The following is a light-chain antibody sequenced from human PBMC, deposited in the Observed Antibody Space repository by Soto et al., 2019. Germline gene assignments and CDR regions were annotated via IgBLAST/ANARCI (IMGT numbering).Light chain of an antibody. CDR3: KNYNSYSEA. CDR1: QTISSW. J-gene: IGKJ1*01. Sequence: DIKMTSSPSTLSGSVGDRVNIPCRASQTISSWLAWYQTKPGKDNKLLIYKASTLKSGVPSRFSGRGSGTEGTLTISSLQPDEWATYYGKNYNSYSEAFGHGTKVDIK. V-gene: IGKV1-5*03. CDR2: KAS.